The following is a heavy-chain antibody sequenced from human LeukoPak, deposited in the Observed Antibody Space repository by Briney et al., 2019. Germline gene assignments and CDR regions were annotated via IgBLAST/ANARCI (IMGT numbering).Heavy chain of an antibody. J-gene: IGHJ3*02. D-gene: IGHD2-8*01. Sequence: ASVKVSCKASGGTFSSYAISWVRQAPGQGLEWMGGIIPIFGTANYAQKFQGRVTITADKSTSTAYMELSSLRSEDTAVYYCARVNGSRALDIWGQGTMVTVSS. V-gene: IGHV1-69*06. CDR2: IIPIFGTA. CDR3: ARVNGSRALDI. CDR1: GGTFSSYA.